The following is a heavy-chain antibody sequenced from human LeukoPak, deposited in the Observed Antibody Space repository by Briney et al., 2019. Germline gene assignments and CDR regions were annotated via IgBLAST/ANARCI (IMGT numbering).Heavy chain of an antibody. CDR3: TRVGGSYSNFDY. J-gene: IGHJ4*02. CDR2: IRSKAYGGTT. Sequence: PGGSLRLSCTASGFTFGDYAMSWVRQAPGKGLEWVGFIRSKAYGGTTEYAASVKGRFTISRDDSKSIAYLQMNSLKAEDTAVYYCTRVGGSYSNFDYWGQGTLVTVSS. D-gene: IGHD1-26*01. V-gene: IGHV3-49*04. CDR1: GFTFGDYA.